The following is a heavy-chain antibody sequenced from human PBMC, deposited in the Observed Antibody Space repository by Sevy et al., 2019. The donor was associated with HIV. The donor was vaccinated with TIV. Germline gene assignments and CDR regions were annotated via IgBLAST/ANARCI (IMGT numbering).Heavy chain of an antibody. CDR1: GFTFSNAW. CDR2: IKSKTDGGTT. V-gene: IGHV3-15*01. Sequence: GGSLRLSCAASGFTFSNAWMSWVRQAPGKGLEWVGRIKSKTDGGTTDYAAPVKGRFTISRDDSKNTLYLQMNSLKTEDTAVYYCTTSPGVTASFGGVSFSDHCYGMDVWGQGTTVTVSS. J-gene: IGHJ6*02. D-gene: IGHD2-21*02. CDR3: TTSPGVTASFGGVSFSDHCYGMDV.